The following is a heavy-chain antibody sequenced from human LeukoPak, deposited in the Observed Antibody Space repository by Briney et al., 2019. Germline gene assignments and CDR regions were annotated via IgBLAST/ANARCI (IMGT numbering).Heavy chain of an antibody. D-gene: IGHD3-16*01. V-gene: IGHV3-23*01. CDR2: ISGSGGST. J-gene: IGHJ4*02. Sequence: GGSLRLSCATSKFTFNNYGMTWLRQAPGKGLEWVSSISGSGGSTQYADSVQGRFTISRDNSKNTLYLQMSSLRAEDTAVYYCARGAPTEAYESFDYWGQGTLVTVSS. CDR3: ARGAPTEAYESFDY. CDR1: KFTFNNYG.